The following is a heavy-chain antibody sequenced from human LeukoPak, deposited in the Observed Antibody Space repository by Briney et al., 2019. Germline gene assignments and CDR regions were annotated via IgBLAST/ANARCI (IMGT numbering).Heavy chain of an antibody. CDR1: GFTFSSYA. J-gene: IGHJ4*02. V-gene: IGHV3-23*01. Sequence: GGSLRLSCAASGFTFSSYAMSWVRQAPGKGLEWVSAISGSGGSTYYADSVKGRFTISRDNSKNTLCLQMNSLRAEDTAVYYCARRPACSTSCFTFDYWGQGTLVTVSS. CDR3: ARRPACSTSCFTFDY. CDR2: ISGSGGST. D-gene: IGHD2-2*01.